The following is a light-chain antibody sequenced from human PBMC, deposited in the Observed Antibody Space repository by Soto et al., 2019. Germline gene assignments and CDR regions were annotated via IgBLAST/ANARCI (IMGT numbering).Light chain of an antibody. V-gene: IGKV1-5*01. CDR1: QSISSW. CDR3: QQYNSYPWT. CDR2: DAS. Sequence: DMQMTQYPSTLSASVGDRVTITCRASQSISSWLAWYQQKAGKAPKLLIYDASTLESGVPSRFSGSGSGTEFTLTITSLQPDDFATYYCQQYNSYPWTFGQGTKVDIK. J-gene: IGKJ1*01.